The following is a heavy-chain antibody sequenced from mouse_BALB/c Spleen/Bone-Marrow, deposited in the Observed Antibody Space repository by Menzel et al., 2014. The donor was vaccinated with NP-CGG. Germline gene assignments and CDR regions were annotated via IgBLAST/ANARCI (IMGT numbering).Heavy chain of an antibody. CDR3: VRGGNYRFDY. CDR2: IYPGDGDI. Sequence: QVQLQQSGPELVKPGASVKISCKASGYAFSSSWMNWVKQRPGQGLEWIGRIYPGDGDINYNGNFKGKATLTEDKSSSTAYMQLSGLTSVDSAVYFCVRGGNYRFDYWGQGTTLTVSS. D-gene: IGHD2-1*01. CDR1: GYAFSSSW. V-gene: IGHV1-82*01. J-gene: IGHJ2*01.